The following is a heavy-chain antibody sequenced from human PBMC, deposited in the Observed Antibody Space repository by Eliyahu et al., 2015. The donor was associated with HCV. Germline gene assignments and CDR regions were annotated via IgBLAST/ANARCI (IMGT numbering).Heavy chain of an antibody. V-gene: IGHV3-23*01. CDR2: INGDGADT. D-gene: IGHD5-18*01. Sequence: EVQLLESGGGLVQPGGSLXLSCAGAGXXFGAXALGWVRXAPGKGLEWISVINGDGADTYYADPVKGRFTISRDNSKNTVYLQMNSLRAEDTALYYCAKDPYGYKGYFDFWGQGTLVTVSS. CDR3: AKDPYGYKGYFDF. J-gene: IGHJ4*02. CDR1: GXXFGAXA.